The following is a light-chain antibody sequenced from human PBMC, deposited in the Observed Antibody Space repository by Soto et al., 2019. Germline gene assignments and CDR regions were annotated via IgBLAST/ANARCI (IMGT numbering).Light chain of an antibody. J-gene: IGKJ1*01. CDR3: QQSYSTPRT. CDR2: TAS. Sequence: DIQMTQSPSSLSASVGDTVTITCRASQSISSYLNWYQQKPGKAPKLLIYTASSLQSGVPSRFCGSGSGTDFTLTISSLQPEDFATYYCQQSYSTPRTFGQGTKVDIK. CDR1: QSISSY. V-gene: IGKV1-39*01.